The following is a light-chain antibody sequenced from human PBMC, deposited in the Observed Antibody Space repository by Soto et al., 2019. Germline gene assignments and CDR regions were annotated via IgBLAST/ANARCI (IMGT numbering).Light chain of an antibody. CDR3: SSYAGSNNLV. CDR2: EVS. J-gene: IGLJ2*01. V-gene: IGLV2-8*01. Sequence: QSALTQPPSASGSPGQSVTISCTGTSSDVGSYKYVSWYQQHPGKAPKLMIHEVSKRPSGVPDRFSGSKSGNTASLTVSGLQAEDEADYYCSSYAGSNNLVFGGGTKLTVL. CDR1: SSDVGSYKY.